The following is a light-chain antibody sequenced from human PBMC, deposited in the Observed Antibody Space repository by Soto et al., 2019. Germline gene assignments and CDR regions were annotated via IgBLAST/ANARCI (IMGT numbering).Light chain of an antibody. J-gene: IGKJ4*01. V-gene: IGKV1-9*01. CDR1: QGISSY. CDR3: QQSNGYPLT. Sequence: DIQLTQSPSFLSASVGDRVTIACRASQGISSYLAWYQQKPGRAPKLLIYHASTLQSGVPSRFSGSGSGTEFTLTISSLQPEDIATYYCQQSNGYPLTFGGGTQVEI. CDR2: HAS.